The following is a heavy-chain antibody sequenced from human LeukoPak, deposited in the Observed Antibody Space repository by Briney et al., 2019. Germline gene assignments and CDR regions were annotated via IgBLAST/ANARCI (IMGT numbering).Heavy chain of an antibody. J-gene: IGHJ4*02. CDR2: ISYDGSNK. CDR3: ARDLSYYDILTGFDY. D-gene: IGHD3-9*01. Sequence: GRSLKLSCAASGFTFSSYAMHWVRQAPGKGLEWVAVISYDGSNKYYADSVKGRFTISRDNSKNTLYLQMNSLRAEDTAVYYCARDLSYYDILTGFDYWGQGTLVTVSS. CDR1: GFTFSSYA. V-gene: IGHV3-30-3*01.